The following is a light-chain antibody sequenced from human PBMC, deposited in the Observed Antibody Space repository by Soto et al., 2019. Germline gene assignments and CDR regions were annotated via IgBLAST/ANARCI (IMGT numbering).Light chain of an antibody. V-gene: IGKV1-27*01. CDR2: SAS. CDR3: QQYNSAPNT. Sequence: DIRMTQSPSSLSAFVGDTVTITCRASQDIIYYLAWYQQKPGKIPKLLIHSASTLQIGVQSRSSGTGSGTVFTLTINNLQPEDVATYYCQQYNSAPNTFGQGSRLEIK. J-gene: IGKJ2*01. CDR1: QDIIYY.